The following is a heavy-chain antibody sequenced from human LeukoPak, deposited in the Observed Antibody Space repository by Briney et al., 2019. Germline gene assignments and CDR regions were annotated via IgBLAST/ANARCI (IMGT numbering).Heavy chain of an antibody. V-gene: IGHV4-59*01. J-gene: IGHJ5*02. CDR3: ARAPDSFVDVRLDP. CDR2: IYYSGST. Sequence: SETLSLTCTISGDSTNTYYWSWIRQPPGKGLEWIGYIYYSGSTNYNPSLKSRVTISVDTSKNQFSLKLSSVTAADTAVYYCARAPDSFVDVRLDPWGQGTLVTVSS. CDR1: GDSTNTYY. D-gene: IGHD2-15*01.